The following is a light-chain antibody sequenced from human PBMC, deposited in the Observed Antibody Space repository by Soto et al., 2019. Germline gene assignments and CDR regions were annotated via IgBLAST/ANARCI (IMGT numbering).Light chain of an antibody. CDR1: QSISTF. V-gene: IGKV1-39*01. CDR3: QQSYSSPPT. Sequence: EIQMTQSPSSLSTSVGDRVTITCRASQSISTFLNWYQQKPGKAPKLLISTASSLQSGVPSTFSGSGSGTDFTLTIRSLQPEDSATYYCQQSYSSPPTFGHGTKVEIK. J-gene: IGKJ1*01. CDR2: TAS.